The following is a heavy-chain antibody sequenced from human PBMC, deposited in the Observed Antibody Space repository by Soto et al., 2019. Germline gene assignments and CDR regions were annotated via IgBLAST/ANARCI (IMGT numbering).Heavy chain of an antibody. D-gene: IGHD3-22*01. V-gene: IGHV4-34*01. CDR2: INHSGST. CDR1: GGSFSGYY. J-gene: IGHJ4*02. Sequence: PSETLSLTCAVYGGSFSGYYWSWIRQPPGEGLEWIGEINHSGSTNYNPSLKSRVTISVDTSKNQFSLKLSSVTAADTAVYYCARVFPHYYDSSGYSEPFNFDYWGQGTLVPSPQ. CDR3: ARVFPHYYDSSGYSEPFNFDY.